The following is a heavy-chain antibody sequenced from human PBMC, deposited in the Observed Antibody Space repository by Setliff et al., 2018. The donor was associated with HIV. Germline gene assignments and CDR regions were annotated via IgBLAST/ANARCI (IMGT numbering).Heavy chain of an antibody. CDR1: GGSASNSRYY. D-gene: IGHD4-17*01. CDR2: IHHTGHI. Sequence: PSETLSLTCTVSGGSASNSRYYWNWIRQPPGKGLEWIGEIHHTGHINYNPSFKSRVTMSLDMSTNQFSLKMASMTAADSAVYYCARFDVTPMTTRDYWGQGTQVTVSS. V-gene: IGHV4-39*01. J-gene: IGHJ4*02. CDR3: ARFDVTPMTTRDY.